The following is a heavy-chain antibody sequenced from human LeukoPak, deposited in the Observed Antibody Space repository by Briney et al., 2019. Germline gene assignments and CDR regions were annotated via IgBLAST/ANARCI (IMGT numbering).Heavy chain of an antibody. V-gene: IGHV1-18*01. Sequence: ASVKVSCKASGYTFTSYGITWVRQAPGQGLEWMGWVSAYADNTNYVQKIQGRVTMTTDTSTSTAYMELRSPRSDDTAVYYCARDCIGCHGFDYWGQGTLVTVSS. J-gene: IGHJ4*02. D-gene: IGHD1-26*01. CDR3: ARDCIGCHGFDY. CDR2: VSAYADNT. CDR1: GYTFTSYG.